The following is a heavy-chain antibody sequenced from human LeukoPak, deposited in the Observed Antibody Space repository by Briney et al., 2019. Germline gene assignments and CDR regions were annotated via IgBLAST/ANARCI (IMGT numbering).Heavy chain of an antibody. CDR3: AREHCGGDCHLDY. Sequence: SETLSLTCAVSGYSISSGYYWGWIRQPPGKGLEWIGSIYHSGSTYYNPSPKSRVTISVDTSKNQFSLKLSSVTAADTAVYYCAREHCGGDCHLDYWGQGTLVTVSS. J-gene: IGHJ4*02. CDR1: GYSISSGYY. V-gene: IGHV4-38-2*02. CDR2: IYHSGST. D-gene: IGHD2-21*02.